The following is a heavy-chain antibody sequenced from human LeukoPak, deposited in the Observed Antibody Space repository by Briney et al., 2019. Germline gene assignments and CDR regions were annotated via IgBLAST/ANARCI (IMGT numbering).Heavy chain of an antibody. CDR2: IIPILGIA. CDR1: GGTFSSYT. Sequence: SSVKVSCKASGGTFSSYTISWVRQAPGQGLEWMGRIIPILGIANYAQKFQGRVTITADKSTSTAYMELSNLRSEDTAVYYCARTRDYGNWYFDLWGRGTLVTVSS. V-gene: IGHV1-69*02. J-gene: IGHJ2*01. CDR3: ARTRDYGNWYFDL. D-gene: IGHD4-17*01.